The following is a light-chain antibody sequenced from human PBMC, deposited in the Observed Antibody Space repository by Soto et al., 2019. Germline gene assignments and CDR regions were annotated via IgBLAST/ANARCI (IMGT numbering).Light chain of an antibody. J-gene: IGKJ3*01. Sequence: EIVLTQSPGTLSLSPGERATLSCRASQSVSSSFLAWYQQKPGKAPRLLIYGGSSRATGIPDRFSGSGSGIDFTLTISRLEPEDFAVYYCQQYGSSPFTLGPGTKVDIK. CDR3: QQYGSSPFT. V-gene: IGKV3-20*01. CDR2: GGS. CDR1: QSVSSSF.